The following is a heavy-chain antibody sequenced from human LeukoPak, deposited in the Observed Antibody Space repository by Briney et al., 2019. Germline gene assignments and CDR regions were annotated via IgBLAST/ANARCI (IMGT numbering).Heavy chain of an antibody. D-gene: IGHD6-13*01. CDR3: AKGSSSSRPYYFDY. Sequence: PWGDLILYCAGSGFTFNNYVMEWVRQAPGKGLEWVSALSYSNTSTYYADPVKRRFTISRHNYKNPLYLQMNSLRAEDTAVYYCAKGSSSSRPYYFDYWGQGTLVTVSS. J-gene: IGHJ4*02. CDR2: LSYSNTST. CDR1: GFTFNNYV. V-gene: IGHV3-23*01.